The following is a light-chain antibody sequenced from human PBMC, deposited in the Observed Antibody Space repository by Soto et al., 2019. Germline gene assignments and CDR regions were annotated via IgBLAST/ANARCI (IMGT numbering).Light chain of an antibody. V-gene: IGLV2-14*01. CDR3: SSYTSSINYV. CDR2: QVP. CDR1: SSDFDIYKY. J-gene: IGLJ1*01. Sequence: QSALTQPASVSGSPGQSITISCTGASSDFDIYKYVSWYQQHPGKAPKLMIYQVPNRPSGVSNRFSGSKSGNTASLTISGLQAEDEADYYCSSYTSSINYVFGTGTKVTVL.